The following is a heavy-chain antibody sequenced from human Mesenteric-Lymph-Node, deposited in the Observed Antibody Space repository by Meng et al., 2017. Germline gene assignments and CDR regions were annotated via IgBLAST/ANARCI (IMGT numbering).Heavy chain of an antibody. D-gene: IGHD1-26*01. Sequence: ASVKVSCKASGYTFTGYYMHWVRQAPGQGLEWMGWINPNSGGTNYAQKFQGRVTMTRDTSISTAYMELSRLRSDDTAVYYCARDLRDSGSYYNAFDIWGQGTMVTVSS. CDR1: GYTFTGYY. J-gene: IGHJ3*02. V-gene: IGHV1-2*02. CDR3: ARDLRDSGSYYNAFDI. CDR2: INPNSGGT.